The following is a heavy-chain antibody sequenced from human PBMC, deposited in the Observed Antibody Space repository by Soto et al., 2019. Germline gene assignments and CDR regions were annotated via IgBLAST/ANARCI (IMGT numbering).Heavy chain of an antibody. CDR3: ARGFDPRYSSWLIDY. CDR2: IYYSGST. Sequence: PSETLSLTCTVSGGSISSYYWSWIRQPPGKGLEWIGYIYYSGSTNYNPSLKSRVTISVDTSKNQFSLKLSSVTAADTAVYYCARGFDPRYSSWLIDYWGQGTLVTVPQ. CDR1: GGSISSYY. V-gene: IGHV4-59*01. D-gene: IGHD6-13*01. J-gene: IGHJ4*02.